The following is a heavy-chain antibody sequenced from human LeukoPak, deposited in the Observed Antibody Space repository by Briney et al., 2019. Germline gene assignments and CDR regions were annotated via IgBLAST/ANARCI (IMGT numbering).Heavy chain of an antibody. D-gene: IGHD6-13*01. Sequence: GESLKISCKGSGYSFSTYWIGWVRQVPGKGLEWMGIIYPGGSDTRYSPSFQGQVTMSADRSISTAYLQWSSLKASDTAMYYCARSYSNGWYRYDSWGQGTRVTVSS. CDR2: IYPGGSDT. V-gene: IGHV5-51*01. CDR3: ARSYSNGWYRYDS. CDR1: GYSFSTYW. J-gene: IGHJ4*02.